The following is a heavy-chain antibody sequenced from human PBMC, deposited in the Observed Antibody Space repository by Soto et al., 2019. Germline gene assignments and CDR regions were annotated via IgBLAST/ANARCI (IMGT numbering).Heavy chain of an antibody. V-gene: IGHV3-53*02. J-gene: IGHJ4*02. Sequence: EVQLVETGGGLIQPGGSLRLSCAASGIIVSSNYMSWVRQAPGKGLEWVSVIYSGGNTYYADYVKGRFTISRDNSKNTLYLQMNSLRAEDTAVYYCARDADNYFDYWGQGTLVTVSS. CDR3: ARDADNYFDY. CDR1: GIIVSSNY. CDR2: IYSGGNT.